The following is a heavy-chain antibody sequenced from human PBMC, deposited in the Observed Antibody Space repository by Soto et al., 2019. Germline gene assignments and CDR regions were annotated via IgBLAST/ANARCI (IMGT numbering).Heavy chain of an antibody. V-gene: IGHV1-2*04. J-gene: IGHJ6*02. D-gene: IGHD3-10*01. CDR3: ARSTYYYGSGSYSETDYYYGMDV. CDR1: GYTFTGYY. CDR2: INPNSGGT. Sequence: ASVKVSCKASGYTFTGYYIHWVRQAPGEGLEWMGWINPNSGGTNYAQKFQGWVTMTRDTSISTAYMELSRLRSDDTAVYYCARSTYYYGSGSYSETDYYYGMDVWGQGTTVTVSS.